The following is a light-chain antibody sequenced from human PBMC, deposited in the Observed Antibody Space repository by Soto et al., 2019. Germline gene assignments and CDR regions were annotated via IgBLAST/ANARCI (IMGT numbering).Light chain of an antibody. J-gene: IGKJ1*01. CDR1: QTVSSSY. Sequence: EIVLTQSPGTLSLSPGVRDTLSCRASQTVSSSYLAWYQQQPGQAPRLLIYVASTRATGIPDMFSGSGSGTDFPLTIRRLEPEDFAVYYCQQYGRSPWTVGQGTNVQIK. V-gene: IGKV3-20*01. CDR2: VAS. CDR3: QQYGRSPWT.